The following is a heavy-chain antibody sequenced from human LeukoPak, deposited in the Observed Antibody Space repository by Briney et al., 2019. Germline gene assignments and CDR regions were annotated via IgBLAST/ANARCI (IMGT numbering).Heavy chain of an antibody. V-gene: IGHV5-51*01. CDR1: GYRFTSYW. CDR3: ARTEDRDGYNFGY. J-gene: IGHJ4*02. CDR2: IYPGDSDT. D-gene: IGHD5-24*01. Sequence: GESLKISCKGSGYRFTSYWIGWVRQMPGKGLEWLGIIYPGDSDTRYSPSFQGQVTISAVKSISTAYLQLSSLKASATVMYYCARTEDRDGYNFGYWGQGTLVTVSS.